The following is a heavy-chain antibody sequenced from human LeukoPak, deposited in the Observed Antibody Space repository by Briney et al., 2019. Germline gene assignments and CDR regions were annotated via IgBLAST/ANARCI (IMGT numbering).Heavy chain of an antibody. CDR1: GYTFTSYD. CDR2: MNPNSGNT. D-gene: IGHD3-10*01. J-gene: IGHJ3*02. Sequence: ASVKVSCKASGYTFTSYDINWVRQATGQGLEWMGWMNPNSGNTGYAQKFQGRVTITRNTSISTAYMELSSLRSEDTAVYYCATYYGSGSYYNDAFDIWGQGKMVTVSS. V-gene: IGHV1-8*03. CDR3: ATYYGSGSYYNDAFDI.